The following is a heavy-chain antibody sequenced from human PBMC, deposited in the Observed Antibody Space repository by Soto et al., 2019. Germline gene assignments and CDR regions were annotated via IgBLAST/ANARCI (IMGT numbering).Heavy chain of an antibody. Sequence: ASVKVSCKASGYTFTGYYMHWVRQAPGQGLEWMGWINPNSGGTNYAQKFQGWVTMTRDTSISTAYMELSRLRSDDTAVYYWARQSTRQWLAFDYWGQGTLVTVSS. J-gene: IGHJ4*02. CDR1: GYTFTGYY. V-gene: IGHV1-2*04. D-gene: IGHD6-19*01. CDR2: INPNSGGT. CDR3: ARQSTRQWLAFDY.